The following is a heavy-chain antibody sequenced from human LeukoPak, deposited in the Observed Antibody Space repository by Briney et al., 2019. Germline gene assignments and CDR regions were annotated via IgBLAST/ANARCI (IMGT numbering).Heavy chain of an antibody. D-gene: IGHD6-13*01. CDR1: GGSISSGSYY. Sequence: PSETLSLTCTVSGGSISSGSYYWSWIRQPAGKGLEWIGRIYTSGSTNYNPSLKSRVTISVDTSKNQFSLKLSSVTAADTAVYYCAREVVLSSSWYGGKKFDYWGQGTLVTVSS. V-gene: IGHV4-61*02. CDR3: AREVVLSSSWYGGKKFDY. CDR2: IYTSGST. J-gene: IGHJ4*02.